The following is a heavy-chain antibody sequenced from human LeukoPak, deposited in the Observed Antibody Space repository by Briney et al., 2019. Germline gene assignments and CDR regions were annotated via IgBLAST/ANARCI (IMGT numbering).Heavy chain of an antibody. CDR3: ARGRGSSDWYYCDN. Sequence: GASVKVSCKASGYTFTNYGITWVRQAPGQGLEWMGWINAYNGYTNYAQKMQDRVTVTTDTSKSTAYMELRSLRSDDTAVYYCARGRGSSDWYYCDNWGQGTLVTVSS. V-gene: IGHV1-18*01. CDR2: INAYNGYT. D-gene: IGHD6-19*01. CDR1: GYTFTNYG. J-gene: IGHJ4*02.